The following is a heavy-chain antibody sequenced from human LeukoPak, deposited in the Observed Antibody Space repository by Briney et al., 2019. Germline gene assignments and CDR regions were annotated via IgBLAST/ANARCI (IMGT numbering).Heavy chain of an antibody. Sequence: SGPTLVKPTQTLTLTCTFSGFLLNTTTLGVGWIRQPPGKALEWPALLFWDDDSRLSPSLESRLTITKDTSKNQVVLTMTDMDPVDTATYYCAHATNSHFDYWGQGTLVTVSS. V-gene: IGHV2-5*02. CDR1: GFLLNTTTLG. CDR2: LFWDDDS. J-gene: IGHJ4*02. CDR3: AHATNSHFDY. D-gene: IGHD4-23*01.